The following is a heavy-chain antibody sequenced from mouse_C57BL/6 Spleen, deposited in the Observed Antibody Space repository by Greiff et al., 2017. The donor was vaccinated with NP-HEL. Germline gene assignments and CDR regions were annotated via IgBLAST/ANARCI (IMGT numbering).Heavy chain of an antibody. V-gene: IGHV1-66*01. Sequence: QVQLQQSGPELVKPGASVKISCKASGYSFTSYYIHWVKQRPGPGLEWIGWIYPGSGNTKYNEKFKGKATLTADTSSSTAYMQLSSLTSEDSAVYYCARRKDGYYGYWGQGTTLTVSS. CDR2: IYPGSGNT. CDR3: ARRKDGYYGY. D-gene: IGHD2-3*01. J-gene: IGHJ2*01. CDR1: GYSFTSYY.